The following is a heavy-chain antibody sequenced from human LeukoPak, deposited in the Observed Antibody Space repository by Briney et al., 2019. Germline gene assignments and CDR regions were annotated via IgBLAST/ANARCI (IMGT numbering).Heavy chain of an antibody. D-gene: IGHD3-16*01. CDR1: GFTFSDYS. V-gene: IGHV3-21*01. CDR3: ARGAHDYVWAPDY. Sequence: GGSLRLSCAASGFTFSDYSMNWVRQAPGKGLEWVSSISSSSLYIYYADSLKGQFTISRDNAKNSLYLQMNSLRAEDTAVYYCARGAHDYVWAPDYWGQGILVTVSS. CDR2: ISSSSLYI. J-gene: IGHJ4*02.